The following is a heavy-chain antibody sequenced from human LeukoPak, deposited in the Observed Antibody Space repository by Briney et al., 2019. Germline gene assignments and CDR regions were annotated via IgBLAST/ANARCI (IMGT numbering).Heavy chain of an antibody. CDR3: ARPGVGATWGFDY. J-gene: IGHJ4*02. CDR2: VKKDGSEK. Sequence: GGSLRLSCAASGFTFSNNWMTWVRQAPGKGLEWGASVKKDGSEKYYVDSVKGRFTISRDNAKNSLYLQMNSLRAEDTAVYYCARPGVGATWGFDYWGQGTLVTVSS. V-gene: IGHV3-7*01. D-gene: IGHD1-26*01. CDR1: GFTFSNNW.